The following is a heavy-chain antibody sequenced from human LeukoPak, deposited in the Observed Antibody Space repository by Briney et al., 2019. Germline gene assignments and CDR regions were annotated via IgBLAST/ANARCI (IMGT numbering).Heavy chain of an antibody. CDR3: ARGQIPGSSGYWVGY. V-gene: IGHV1-2*06. CDR1: GYTFTGYY. CDR2: INPNSGGT. D-gene: IGHD3-22*01. Sequence: ASVKVSCKASGYTFTGYYMHWVRQAPGQGLEWMGRINPNSGGTNYAQKFQGRVTMTRDTSISTACMELSRLRSDDTAVYYCARGQIPGSSGYWVGYWGQGTLVTVSS. J-gene: IGHJ4*02.